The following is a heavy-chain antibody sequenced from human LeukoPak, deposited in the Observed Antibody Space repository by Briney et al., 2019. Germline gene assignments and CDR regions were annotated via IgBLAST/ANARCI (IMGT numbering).Heavy chain of an antibody. Sequence: GGSLRLSCAASGFTFSSYSMNWLRLATGKGLEWVSSISSSSSYIYYADSVKGRFTISRDNAKNSLYLQMNSLRAEDTAVYYCARAKNYYGSGSYSGFDYWGQGTLVTVSS. J-gene: IGHJ4*02. CDR3: ARAKNYYGSGSYSGFDY. D-gene: IGHD3-10*01. CDR2: ISSSSSYI. V-gene: IGHV3-21*01. CDR1: GFTFSSYS.